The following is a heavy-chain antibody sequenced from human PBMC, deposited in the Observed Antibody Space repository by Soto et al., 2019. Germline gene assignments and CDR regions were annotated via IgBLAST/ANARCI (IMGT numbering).Heavy chain of an antibody. CDR3: ARDREAYNWN. CDR1: GFPFNLYG. CDR2: IYYDGTTK. V-gene: IGHV3-33*01. Sequence: PGGYLRLSCVASGFPFNLYGMHWFRQAPGKGLEWVAFIYYDGTTKYYANSVEGRLIISRDNSNNTLYLQMDSLRAEDTAVYYCARDREAYNWNWG. J-gene: IGHJ1*01. D-gene: IGHD1-20*01.